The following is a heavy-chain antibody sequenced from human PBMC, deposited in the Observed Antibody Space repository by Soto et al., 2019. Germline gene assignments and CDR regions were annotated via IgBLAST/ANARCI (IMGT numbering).Heavy chain of an antibody. D-gene: IGHD3-9*01. CDR3: ARAPDILTGYPLFDY. CDR1: GGTFSSYA. V-gene: IGHV1-69*06. Sequence: SVKVSCKASGGTFSSYAISWVRQAPGQGLEWMGGIIPIFGTANYAQKFQGRVTITADKSTSTAYMELSSLRSEDTAVYYCARAPDILTGYPLFDYWGQGTLVTVSS. J-gene: IGHJ4*02. CDR2: IIPIFGTA.